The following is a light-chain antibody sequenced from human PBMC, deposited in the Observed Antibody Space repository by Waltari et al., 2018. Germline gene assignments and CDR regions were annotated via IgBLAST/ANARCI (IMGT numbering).Light chain of an antibody. J-gene: IGKJ2*01. V-gene: IGKV3-20*01. CDR2: GAS. CDR3: QQYGGSPMYT. Sequence: EIVWTQSPGTLSLSPGERATLSCRARQSVCSHNVAWYQQKPGQAPRLLIYGASPRATGIPDRFTGSGSGTDFTLTISRLEPEDFAVYYCQQYGGSPMYTFGQGTKLEIK. CDR1: QSVCSHN.